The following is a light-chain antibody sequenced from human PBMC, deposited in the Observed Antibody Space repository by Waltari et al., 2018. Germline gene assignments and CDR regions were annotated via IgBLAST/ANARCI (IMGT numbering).Light chain of an antibody. Sequence: DIQMTQSPSPLSASVGDRVTITCRASQDISRSLVWFQQKPGKAPKSLIYGASNLQSGAPSHFSGGGSGTQFTLVISSLQPDDFATYFCQQYHRFPYTFGQGTKLEIK. CDR1: QDISRS. CDR3: QQYHRFPYT. CDR2: GAS. V-gene: IGKV1-16*02. J-gene: IGKJ2*01.